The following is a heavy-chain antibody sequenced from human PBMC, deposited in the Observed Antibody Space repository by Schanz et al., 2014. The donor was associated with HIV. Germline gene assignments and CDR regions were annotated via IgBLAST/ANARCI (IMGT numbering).Heavy chain of an antibody. Sequence: EVQLVESGGGLVQPGGSLRLSCAASGFTFSSYGMHWVRQVPGKGLVRVSRIKSDGSSTSYADSVKGRFTISRDNAKNTLYLQMNSLRADDTAVYYCATLETGATYYYYYYMDVWGQGTTVTVSS. CDR2: IKSDGSST. V-gene: IGHV3-74*01. D-gene: IGHD7-27*01. CDR3: ATLETGATYYYYYYMDV. CDR1: GFTFSSYG. J-gene: IGHJ6*02.